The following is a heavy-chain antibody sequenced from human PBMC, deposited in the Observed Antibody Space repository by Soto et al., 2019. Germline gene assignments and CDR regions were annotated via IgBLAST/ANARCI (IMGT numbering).Heavy chain of an antibody. CDR1: GFTFSGYG. CDR3: ARDGVGGTAFWGYLDY. J-gene: IGHJ4*02. V-gene: IGHV3-33*01. D-gene: IGHD1-1*01. Sequence: QVQLVESGGGVVQPGRSLRLSCVASGFTFSGYGFHWVGQAPGRGRGGVEIIRYDGSNIYYADSVRGRFAISRDNSKNTLFLQMDSLGAEDTAVYYCARDGVGGTAFWGYLDYWGQGALVTVSS. CDR2: IRYDGSNI.